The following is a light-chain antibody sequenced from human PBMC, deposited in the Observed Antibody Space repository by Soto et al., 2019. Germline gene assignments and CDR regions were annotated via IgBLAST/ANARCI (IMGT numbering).Light chain of an antibody. V-gene: IGLV2-23*02. CDR3: SSYTGSTTFVA. CDR1: SSDIGSYNL. Sequence: QSALTQPASVSGSPGQSITISCTGTSSDIGSYNLVSWYQQHPGKAPHLIIYEATKRPSGVSSRFSGSKSANAASLTISGLQGEDEADYYCSSYTGSTTFVAFGGWTKLTVL. CDR2: EAT. J-gene: IGLJ2*01.